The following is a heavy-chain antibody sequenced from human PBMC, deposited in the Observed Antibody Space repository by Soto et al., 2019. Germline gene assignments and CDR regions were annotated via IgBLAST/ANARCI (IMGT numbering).Heavy chain of an antibody. D-gene: IGHD5-18*01. V-gene: IGHV4-39*01. CDR3: ARQRYNYGDFDWFDP. J-gene: IGHJ5*02. CDR1: GYSSNGNDY. Sequence: SEIMSLSCPVFGYSSNGNDYWRWVRQPTGKGLAWIGSVFYSGTTYYNPSFKSRVTIFPDTAKNQFSLIMSSVTAADTAMYYCARQRYNYGDFDWFDPGGQGTLVTVSS. CDR2: VFYSGTT.